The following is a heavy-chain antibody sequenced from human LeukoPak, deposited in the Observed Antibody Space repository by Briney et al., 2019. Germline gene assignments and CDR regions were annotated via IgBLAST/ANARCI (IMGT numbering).Heavy chain of an antibody. J-gene: IGHJ6*02. CDR3: ARDLLGQEDV. V-gene: IGHV3-21*01. CDR1: GFTFSSYA. Sequence: GGSLRLSCAASGFTFSSYAMSWVRQAPGKGLEWVSSISSSSSYIYYADPVKGRFTISRDNAKNSLYLQMNSLRAEDTAVYYCARDLLGQEDVWGQGTTVTVSS. CDR2: ISSSSSYI. D-gene: IGHD2/OR15-2a*01.